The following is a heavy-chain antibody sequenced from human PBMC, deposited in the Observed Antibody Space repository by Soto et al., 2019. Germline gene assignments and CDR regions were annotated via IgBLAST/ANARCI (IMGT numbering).Heavy chain of an antibody. CDR1: GGSISSYY. J-gene: IGHJ4*02. D-gene: IGHD3-22*01. CDR2: IYYSGST. Sequence: SETLSLTCAVSGGSISSYYWSWIRQPPGKGLEWIGYIYYSGSTNYNPSLKSRVTISVDTSKNQFSLKLSSVTAADTAVYYRAGSFYYYDSSGYPYLSFDYWGQGTLVTVSS. V-gene: IGHV4-59*01. CDR3: AGSFYYYDSSGYPYLSFDY.